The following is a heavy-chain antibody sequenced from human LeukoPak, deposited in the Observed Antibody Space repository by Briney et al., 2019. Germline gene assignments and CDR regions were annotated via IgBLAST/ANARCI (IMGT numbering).Heavy chain of an antibody. Sequence: GGSLRLSCAASGFDFSTYAMHWVRLTPGKGLEFVSAISKSGDDTSYGNDVKGRFTISRDNIKNTVDLEMGSLRVDDTGIYYCARIPEYWGQGTVVTVSS. CDR2: ISKSGDDT. CDR1: GFDFSTYA. CDR3: ARIPEY. J-gene: IGHJ1*01. D-gene: IGHD2-2*01. V-gene: IGHV3-64*01.